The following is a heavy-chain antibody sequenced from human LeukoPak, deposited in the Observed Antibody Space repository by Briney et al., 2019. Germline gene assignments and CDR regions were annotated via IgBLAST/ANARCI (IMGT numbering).Heavy chain of an antibody. CDR2: ISAYNGDT. CDR1: GYTFNKHG. J-gene: IGHJ4*02. CDR3: ARDPSNTSGWSPYFDY. D-gene: IGHD6-19*01. V-gene: IGHV1-18*04. Sequence: ASEKVSCKASGYTFNKHGITWVRQAPGQGLEWMGWISAYNGDTKYGQKFQGRVTLITDTSASTAYMELRSLRSDDTAVYYCARDPSNTSGWSPYFDYWGQGALVTVSS.